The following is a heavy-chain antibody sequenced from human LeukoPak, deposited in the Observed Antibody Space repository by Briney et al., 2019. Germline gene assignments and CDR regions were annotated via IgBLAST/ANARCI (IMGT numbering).Heavy chain of an antibody. CDR1: GFTFSSYS. D-gene: IGHD2-2*02. Sequence: PGGSLRLSCAASGFTFSSYSMNWVRQAPGKGLEWVSYISSSSSTIYSADSVKGRFTISRDNSKNTLYLQMNSLRAEDTAVYYCAKDFSAAAILHPHDYWGQGTVITVSS. CDR3: AKDFSAAAILHPHDY. CDR2: ISSSSSTI. V-gene: IGHV3-48*01. J-gene: IGHJ4*02.